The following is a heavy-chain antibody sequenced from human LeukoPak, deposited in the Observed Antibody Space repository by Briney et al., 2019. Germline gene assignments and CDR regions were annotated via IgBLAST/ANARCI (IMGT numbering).Heavy chain of an antibody. CDR3: TRVGYIDEGIDY. Sequence: PGGSLRLSCAASGFPFSSYWMTWVRQAPGKGLEWVANIRQDGSKKSYVDSVKGRFTISRDNAKNSLYLQMNSLGAEDTAIYYCTRVGYIDEGIDYWGQGTLVTVSS. CDR2: IRQDGSKK. J-gene: IGHJ4*02. CDR1: GFPFSSYW. V-gene: IGHV3-7*04. D-gene: IGHD5-24*01.